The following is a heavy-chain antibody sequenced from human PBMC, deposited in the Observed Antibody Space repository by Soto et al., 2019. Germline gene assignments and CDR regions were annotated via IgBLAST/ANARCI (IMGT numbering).Heavy chain of an antibody. Sequence: GGSLRLSCVVSGFTFNNYGINWVRQAPGKGLEWVSSVSKSGYTYYSDSVKGRFTISRDNAKNSVSLQMNTLRAEDTAVYYCAREDSIIIPAVSDPWGQGTLVTVSS. CDR1: GFTFNNYG. V-gene: IGHV3-21*01. CDR3: AREDSIIIPAVSDP. J-gene: IGHJ5*02. D-gene: IGHD2-2*01. CDR2: VSKSGYT.